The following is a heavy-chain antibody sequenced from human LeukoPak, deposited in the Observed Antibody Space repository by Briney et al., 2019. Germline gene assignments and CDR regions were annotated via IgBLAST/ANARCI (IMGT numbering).Heavy chain of an antibody. J-gene: IGHJ4*02. D-gene: IGHD7-27*01. Sequence: GGSLRLSCAASGFTFSSYSMNWVRQAPGKGLEWVSSISSSSSYIYYADSVKGRFIISRDNSKNALYLQMNSLRVEDTAVYYCAIDPNWGTHSWGQGVLVTVSS. V-gene: IGHV3-21*04. CDR1: GFTFSSYS. CDR2: ISSSSSYI. CDR3: AIDPNWGTHS.